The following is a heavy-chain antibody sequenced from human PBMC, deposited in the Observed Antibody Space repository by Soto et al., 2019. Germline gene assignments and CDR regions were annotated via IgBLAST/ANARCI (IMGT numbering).Heavy chain of an antibody. CDR2: ISYDGSNK. Sequence: PVGSLRLSCAASGFTFSSYAMHWVRQAPGKGLEWVAVISYDGSNKYYADSVKGRFTISRDNSKNTLYLQMNSLRAEDTAVYYCARDYYDSSGYYYYGMDVWGQGTTVTVSS. V-gene: IGHV3-30-3*01. J-gene: IGHJ6*02. CDR3: ARDYYDSSGYYYYGMDV. D-gene: IGHD3-22*01. CDR1: GFTFSSYA.